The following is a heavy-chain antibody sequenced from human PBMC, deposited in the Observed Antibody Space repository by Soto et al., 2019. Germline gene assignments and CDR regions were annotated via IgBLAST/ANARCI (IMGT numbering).Heavy chain of an antibody. V-gene: IGHV4-59*01. CDR3: ARVGSSGWSPDY. CDR2: IFYSGVT. Sequence: PSETLSLTCTVSGGPISGYYWTWIRQPPGKGLEWIGYIFYSGVTNYNPSLKSRVTLSVDTSKNQFSLKLRSVTAADTAVYYCARVGSSGWSPDYWGRGTLVTVS. CDR1: GGPISGYY. D-gene: IGHD6-19*01. J-gene: IGHJ4*02.